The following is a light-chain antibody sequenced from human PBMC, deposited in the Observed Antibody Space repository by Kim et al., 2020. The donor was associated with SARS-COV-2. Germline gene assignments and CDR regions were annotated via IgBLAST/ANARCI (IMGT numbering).Light chain of an antibody. CDR2: LNSDGSH. CDR3: QTWGTVV. CDR1: SGNSSYA. Sequence: GASVKPPCTLSSGNSSYAIAWHQQQPEKGPRYLMKLNSDGSHSKGDGIPDRFSGSSSGAERYLTISSLQSEDEADYYCQTWGTVVFGGGTQLTVL. V-gene: IGLV4-69*01. J-gene: IGLJ2*01.